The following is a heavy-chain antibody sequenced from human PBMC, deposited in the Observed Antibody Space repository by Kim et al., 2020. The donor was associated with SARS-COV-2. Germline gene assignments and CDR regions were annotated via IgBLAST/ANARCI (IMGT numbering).Heavy chain of an antibody. CDR1: GYSFTSYW. V-gene: IGHV5-10-1*01. J-gene: IGHJ3*02. D-gene: IGHD2-21*02. CDR2: IDPSDSYT. CDR3: ARHADWPGGDNADSHAFDI. Sequence: GESLKISCKGSGYSFTSYWISWVRQMPGKGLEWMGRIDPSDSYTNYSPSFQGHVTISADKSISTAYLQWSSLKASDTAMYYCARHADWPGGDNADSHAFDIWGQGTMVTVSS.